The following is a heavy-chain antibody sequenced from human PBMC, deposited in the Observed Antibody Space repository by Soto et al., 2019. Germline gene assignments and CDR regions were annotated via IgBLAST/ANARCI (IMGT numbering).Heavy chain of an antibody. CDR3: ARRKETPGTTSFDP. V-gene: IGHV1-8*01. J-gene: IGHJ5*02. CDR2: TNPYNGNT. D-gene: IGHD1-1*01. Sequence: ASVEVAFKASWYTFTTYYIHGCLHSTLHGLEWMGGTNPYNGNTGYAQNFHGIGTMTRDTSISTVYMELSSLKSEDTAVYYCARRKETPGTTSFDPSGKGTLV. CDR1: WYTFTTYY.